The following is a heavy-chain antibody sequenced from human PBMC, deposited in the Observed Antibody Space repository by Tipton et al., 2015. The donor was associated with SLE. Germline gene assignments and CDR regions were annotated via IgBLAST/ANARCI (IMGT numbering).Heavy chain of an antibody. V-gene: IGHV6-1*01. CDR1: GDSVSSNSAA. CDR2: TYYRSKWFS. D-gene: IGHD6-19*01. Sequence: GLVKPSQTLSLTCAISGDSVSSNSAAWNWIRQSPSRGLEWLGRTYYRSKWFSQYAISVKSRIIINSDTSKNQFSLQLKSVTPEDTALYYCAREGSGWYYFDSWGQGTLVTVSS. J-gene: IGHJ4*02. CDR3: AREGSGWYYFDS.